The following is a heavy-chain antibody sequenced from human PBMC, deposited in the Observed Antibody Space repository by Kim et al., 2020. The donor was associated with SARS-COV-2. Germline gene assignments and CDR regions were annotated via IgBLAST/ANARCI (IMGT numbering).Heavy chain of an antibody. D-gene: IGHD2-21*02. CDR1: GGSFSGYY. CDR2: INHSGST. CDR3: ARRVVVTATPWHFDY. Sequence: SETLSLTCAVYGGSFSGYYWSWIRQPPGKGLEWIGEINHSGSTNYNPSLKSRVTISVDTSKNQFSLKLSSVTAADTAVYYCARRVVVTATPWHFDYWGQGTLVTVSS. J-gene: IGHJ4*02. V-gene: IGHV4-34*01.